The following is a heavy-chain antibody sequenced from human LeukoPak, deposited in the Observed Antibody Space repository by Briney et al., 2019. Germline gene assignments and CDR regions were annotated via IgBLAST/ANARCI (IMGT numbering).Heavy chain of an antibody. CDR2: ISGSGGST. Sequence: PGGSLRLSCAASGFTFSSYAMSWVRQAPGKGLEWVSAISGSGGSTYYADSVKGRFTISRDNSKNTLYLQMNSLRAEDTAVYYCAKDFKKGIQLFLHWFDPWGQGTLVTVSS. CDR3: AKDFKKGIQLFLHWFDP. D-gene: IGHD5-18*01. CDR1: GFTFSSYA. V-gene: IGHV3-23*01. J-gene: IGHJ5*02.